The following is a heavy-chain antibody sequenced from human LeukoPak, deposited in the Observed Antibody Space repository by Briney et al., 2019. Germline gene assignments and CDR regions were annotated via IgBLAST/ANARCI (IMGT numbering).Heavy chain of an antibody. V-gene: IGHV4-38-2*02. CDR1: GYSISSGYY. J-gene: IGHJ4*02. CDR3: ARGSSGSYGSFDY. D-gene: IGHD1-26*01. Sequence: SETLSLTCTVSGYSISSGYYWGWIRQPPGKGLEWIRSIYHSGSTYYNPSLKSRVTISVDTSKNQFSLKLSSVTAADTAVYYCARGSSGSYGSFDYWGQGTLVTVSS. CDR2: IYHSGST.